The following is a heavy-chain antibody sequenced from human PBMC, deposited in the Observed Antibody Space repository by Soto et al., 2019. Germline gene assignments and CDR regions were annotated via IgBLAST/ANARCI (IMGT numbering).Heavy chain of an antibody. CDR1: GFTFSGSA. D-gene: IGHD6-13*01. CDR3: TRRPDSSSWQTTYYYYYYGMDV. Sequence: GGSLRLSCAASGFTFSGSAMHWVRQASGKGLEWVGRIRSKANSYATAYAASVKGRFTISRDDSKNTAYLQMNSLKTEDTAVYYCTRRPDSSSWQTTYYYYYYGMDVWGQGTTVTVSS. J-gene: IGHJ6*02. CDR2: IRSKANSYAT. V-gene: IGHV3-73*01.